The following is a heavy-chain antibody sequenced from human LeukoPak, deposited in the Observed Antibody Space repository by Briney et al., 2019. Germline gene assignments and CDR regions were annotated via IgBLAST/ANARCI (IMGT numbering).Heavy chain of an antibody. D-gene: IGHD6-13*01. V-gene: IGHV1-3*01. CDR1: GYTFTTYA. CDR2: INSAYGNT. J-gene: IGHJ5*02. CDR3: ARDSYRAAADTWFDP. Sequence: GASVKLSCKASGYTFTTYAIHWVRQAPGQRLEWMGWINSAYGNTKYSQKFQGRVTITSGTSATSAYMEVHSLTSEDTAIYYCARDSYRAAADTWFDPWGQGTLVTVSS.